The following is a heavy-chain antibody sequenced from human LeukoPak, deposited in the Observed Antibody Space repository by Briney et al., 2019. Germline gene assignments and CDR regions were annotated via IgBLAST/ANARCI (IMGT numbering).Heavy chain of an antibody. D-gene: IGHD6-13*01. J-gene: IGHJ6*03. Sequence: GSLRLSCAASGFTFSSYWMSWIRQPPGKGLEWIGSIYNGGSTYYNPSLKSRVTISVDTSNNQFSLRLSSVTAADTAVYYCASRYSSSWYYYYYYMDVWGKGTTVTVSS. CDR1: GFTFSSYW. CDR3: ASRYSSSWYYYYYYMDV. CDR2: IYNGGST. V-gene: IGHV4-39*07.